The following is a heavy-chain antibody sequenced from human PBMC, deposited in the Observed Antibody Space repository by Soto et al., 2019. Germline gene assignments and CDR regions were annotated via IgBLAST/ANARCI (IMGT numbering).Heavy chain of an antibody. J-gene: IGHJ6*02. CDR3: ARGPRSKAVVTAIPDSNYYYYGMDV. CDR2: IIPIFGTA. CDR1: GGTFSSYA. Sequence: GASVKVSCKASGGTFSSYAISWVRQAPGQGLEWMGGIIPIFGTANYAQKFQGRVTITADESTSTAYMELSSLRSEDTAVYYCARGPRSKAVVTAIPDSNYYYYGMDVWGQGTTVTVSS. V-gene: IGHV1-69*13. D-gene: IGHD2-21*02.